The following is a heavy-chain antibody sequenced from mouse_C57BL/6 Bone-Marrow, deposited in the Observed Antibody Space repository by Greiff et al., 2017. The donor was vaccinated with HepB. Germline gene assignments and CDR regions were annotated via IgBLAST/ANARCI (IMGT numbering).Heavy chain of an antibody. CDR3: ATTVGAMDY. J-gene: IGHJ4*01. V-gene: IGHV1-82*01. CDR2: IYPGDGDT. Sequence: QVQLKESGPELVKPGASVKISCKASGYAFSSSWMNWVKQRPGKGLEWIGRIYPGDGDTNYNGKFKGKATLTADKSSSTAYMQLSSLTSEDFAVYFCATTVGAMDYWGQGTSVTVSS. CDR1: GYAFSSSW. D-gene: IGHD1-1*01.